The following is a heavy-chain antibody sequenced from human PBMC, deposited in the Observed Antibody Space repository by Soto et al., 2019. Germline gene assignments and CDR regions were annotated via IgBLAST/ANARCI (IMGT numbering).Heavy chain of an antibody. J-gene: IGHJ4*02. CDR3: AKDIVATSWHRPDYPTHYYFDY. CDR1: GFTFSSYA. D-gene: IGHD5-12*01. Sequence: GGSLRLSCAASGFTFSSYAMSWVRQAPGKGLEWVSAISGSGGSTYYADSVKGRFTISRDNSKNTLYLQMNSLRAEDTAVYYCAKDIVATSWHRPDYPTHYYFDYWGQGTLVTVSS. V-gene: IGHV3-23*01. CDR2: ISGSGGST.